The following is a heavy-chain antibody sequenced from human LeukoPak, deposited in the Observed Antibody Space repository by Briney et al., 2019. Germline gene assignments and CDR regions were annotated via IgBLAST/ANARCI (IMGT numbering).Heavy chain of an antibody. Sequence: GGSLRLSCAASGFTVGTNYVTWVRQAPGKGLEWVSFISGGGLTYFADSVKGRFTISRDYSKNTVYLQLNSLRADDAAMYFCARGFGGDLLGYYFDSWGQGTLVTVSS. J-gene: IGHJ4*02. CDR2: ISGGGLT. V-gene: IGHV3-53*01. CDR3: ARGFGGDLLGYYFDS. CDR1: GFTVGTNY. D-gene: IGHD3-10*01.